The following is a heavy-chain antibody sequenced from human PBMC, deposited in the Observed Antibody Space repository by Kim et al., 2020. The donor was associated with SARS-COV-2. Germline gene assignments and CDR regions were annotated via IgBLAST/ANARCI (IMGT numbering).Heavy chain of an antibody. CDR2: INPNSGGT. D-gene: IGHD6-13*01. CDR3: ARAEIAAAGWWFDP. Sequence: ASVKVSCKASGYTFTGYYMHWVRQAPGQGLEWMGWINPNSGGTNYAQKFQGWVTMTRDTSISTAYMELSRLRSDDTAVYYCARAEIAAAGWWFDPWGQGTLVTVSS. J-gene: IGHJ5*02. V-gene: IGHV1-2*04. CDR1: GYTFTGYY.